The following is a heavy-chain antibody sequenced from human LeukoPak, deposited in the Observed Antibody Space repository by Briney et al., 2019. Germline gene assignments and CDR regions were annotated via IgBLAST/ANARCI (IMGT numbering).Heavy chain of an antibody. J-gene: IGHJ4*02. CDR2: INPNSGGT. D-gene: IGHD2-2*03. CDR3: TSRFSYGYGEDY. Sequence: ASVKVSCKASGYTFSGYYIHWVRQAPGQGLEWMGWINPNSGGTNLAYRFEDRVTLTRDTSISTAYMELSSLGSDDTAVYYCTSRFSYGYGEDYWGQGTLVTVSS. CDR1: GYTFSGYY. V-gene: IGHV1-2*02.